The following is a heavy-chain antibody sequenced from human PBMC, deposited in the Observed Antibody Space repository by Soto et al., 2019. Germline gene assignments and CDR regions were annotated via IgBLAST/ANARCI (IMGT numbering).Heavy chain of an antibody. CDR1: GGSISSGGYY. Sequence: PSETLSLTCTVSGGSISSGGYYWSWIRQHPGKGLEWIGYIYYSGSTYYNPSLKSRVTISVDTSKNQFSLKLSSVTAADTAVYYCARDGPHYDFWSGPLGGTDVWGQGTTVTVS. D-gene: IGHD3-3*01. CDR3: ARDGPHYDFWSGPLGGTDV. CDR2: IYYSGST. V-gene: IGHV4-31*03. J-gene: IGHJ6*02.